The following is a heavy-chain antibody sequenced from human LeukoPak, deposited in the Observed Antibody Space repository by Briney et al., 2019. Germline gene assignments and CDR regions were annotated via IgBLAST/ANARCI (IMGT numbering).Heavy chain of an antibody. D-gene: IGHD5-12*01. J-gene: IGHJ4*02. CDR3: VREERGLAIDY. Sequence: GGSLRLSCAASGFIFRNYAMHWVRQAPWKGLEYVSAISSSGDNTYYGNSVRGRFTISRDNSKNTLFLQMGSLRAEDTAVYYCVREERGLAIDYWGQGTLVTVSS. V-gene: IGHV3-64*01. CDR2: ISSSGDNT. CDR1: GFIFRNYA.